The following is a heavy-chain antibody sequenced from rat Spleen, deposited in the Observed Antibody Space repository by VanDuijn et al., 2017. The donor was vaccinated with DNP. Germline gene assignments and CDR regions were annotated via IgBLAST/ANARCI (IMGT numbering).Heavy chain of an antibody. D-gene: IGHD1-10*01. Sequence: EVQLVESGGGLVQPGNSLKLSCAASGFTFSDYAMAWVRQSPTKGLEWVATISYDARTTYYRDSVKGRFTISRDNAKSTLYLQMDSLRSEDTATYYCATANSYGFAYWGQGTLVTVSS. V-gene: IGHV5S10*01. CDR2: ISYDARTT. CDR3: ATANSYGFAY. J-gene: IGHJ3*01. CDR1: GFTFSDYA.